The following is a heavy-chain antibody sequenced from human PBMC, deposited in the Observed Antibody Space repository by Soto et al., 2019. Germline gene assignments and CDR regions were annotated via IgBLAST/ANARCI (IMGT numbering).Heavy chain of an antibody. CDR1: GGSISSSSYY. CDR3: ARQYYYDSRRFDR. J-gene: IGHJ5*02. V-gene: IGHV4-39*01. CDR2: IYYSGST. D-gene: IGHD3-22*01. Sequence: SETLSLTCTVSGGSISSSSYYWGWILQPPGKGLEWIGSIYYSGSTYYNPSLKSRVTISVDTSKNQFSLKLSSVTAADTAVYYCARQYYYDSRRFDRWGQGNLVTVSS.